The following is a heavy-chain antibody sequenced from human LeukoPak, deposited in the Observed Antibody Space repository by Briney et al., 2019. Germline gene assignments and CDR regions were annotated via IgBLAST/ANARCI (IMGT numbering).Heavy chain of an antibody. CDR2: IYHSGST. J-gene: IGHJ4*02. CDR1: GDSISSYY. V-gene: IGHV4-59*01. Sequence: SETLSLTCTVSGDSISSYYWSWIRQPPGKGLEWIGYIYHSGSTNYNPSLKSRVTISADTSKNQFSLKLASVTAADTAVYYCATGYSSTWYYLDYWGQGTLVNVAS. CDR3: ATGYSSTWYYLDY. D-gene: IGHD6-13*01.